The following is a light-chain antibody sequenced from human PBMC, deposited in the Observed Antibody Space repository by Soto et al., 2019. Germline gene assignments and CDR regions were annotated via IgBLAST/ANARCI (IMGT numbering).Light chain of an antibody. CDR2: AAS. V-gene: IGKV1-39*01. Sequence: DIQMTQSPSSLSASVGDRVTITCRASQSISSYLNWYQQKPGKAPKLLIYAASSLQSGVPSRFSGSGSGTDFTLTISSLQPEDFATYYCQPSHSSLTWTFGQGTKVDIK. CDR1: QSISSY. J-gene: IGKJ1*01. CDR3: QPSHSSLTWT.